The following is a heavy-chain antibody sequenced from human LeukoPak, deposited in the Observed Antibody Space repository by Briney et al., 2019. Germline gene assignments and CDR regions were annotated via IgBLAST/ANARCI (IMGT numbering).Heavy chain of an antibody. Sequence: PSETLSLTCTVSGGSISSRSHSWGWIRQPPGKGLEWIGSLYYSGSTYYNPSLKSRVTISVDTSKNQFSLKLSSVTAADTAVYYCARGVVDGSYGGFDYWGQGTLVTVSS. D-gene: IGHD1-26*01. J-gene: IGHJ4*02. CDR1: GGSISSRSHS. V-gene: IGHV4-39*07. CDR2: LYYSGST. CDR3: ARGVVDGSYGGFDY.